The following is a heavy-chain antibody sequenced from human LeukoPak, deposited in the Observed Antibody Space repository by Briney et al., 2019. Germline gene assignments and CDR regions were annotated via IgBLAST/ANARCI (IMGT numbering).Heavy chain of an antibody. CDR2: ISSSSSYI. V-gene: IGHV3-21*01. D-gene: IGHD3-9*01. CDR3: ARDPSLGYYDILTGYFQNGSDYGMDV. Sequence: GGSLRLSCAASGFTFSSYSMNWVRQAPGKGLEWVSSISSSSSYIYYADSVKGRFTISRDNAKNSLYLQMNSLRAEDTAVYYCARDPSLGYYDILTGYFQNGSDYGMDVWGQGTTVTVSS. CDR1: GFTFSSYS. J-gene: IGHJ6*02.